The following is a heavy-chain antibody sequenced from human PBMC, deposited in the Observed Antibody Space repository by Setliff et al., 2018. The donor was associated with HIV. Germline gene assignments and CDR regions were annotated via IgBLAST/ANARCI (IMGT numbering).Heavy chain of an antibody. CDR1: GYTFTDHH. CDR3: ARNQGDSSGWYAGDY. D-gene: IGHD6-19*01. CDR2: INTSGGSA. V-gene: IGHV1-46*01. Sequence: GASVKVSCKTSGYTFTDHHIHWVRQAPGQGLEWMGVINTSGGSAGYAEKFRGRVTMTRDTSTSTVYMDLRNLRSEDTAVYYCARNQGDSSGWYAGDYWGHGTQVTVSS. J-gene: IGHJ4*01.